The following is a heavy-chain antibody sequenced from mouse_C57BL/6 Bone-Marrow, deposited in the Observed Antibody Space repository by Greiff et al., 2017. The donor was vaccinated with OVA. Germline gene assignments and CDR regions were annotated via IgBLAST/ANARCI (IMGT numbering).Heavy chain of an antibody. Sequence: QVQLQQPGAELVMPGASVKLSCKASGYTFTSYWMHWVKQRPGQGLEWIGEIDPSDSYTNSNQKFKGKSTLTVAKSSSTAYMQLSSLTSEDSAVYYCARSGYYGSRDLDYWGQGTTLTVAS. CDR3: ARSGYYGSRDLDY. J-gene: IGHJ2*01. CDR2: IDPSDSYT. D-gene: IGHD1-1*01. CDR1: GYTFTSYW. V-gene: IGHV1-69*01.